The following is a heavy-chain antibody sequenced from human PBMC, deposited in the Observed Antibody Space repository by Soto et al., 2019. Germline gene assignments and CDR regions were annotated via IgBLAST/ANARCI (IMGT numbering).Heavy chain of an antibody. J-gene: IGHJ4*02. CDR1: GFTFRSFG. D-gene: IGHD3-22*01. V-gene: IGHV3-23*01. Sequence: VSLRLSCAASGFTFRSFGMDWVLQAPGKGLEWVSTISGSGANTYYADSVKGRFTISRDNSNNMLYLQMNSLRAEDTAVYYCAKDGAESYYDSSGYFYWGQGTPVTVSS. CDR3: AKDGAESYYDSSGYFY. CDR2: ISGSGANT.